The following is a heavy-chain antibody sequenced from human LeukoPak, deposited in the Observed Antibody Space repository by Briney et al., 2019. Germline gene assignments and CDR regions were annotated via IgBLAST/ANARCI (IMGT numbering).Heavy chain of an antibody. J-gene: IGHJ6*02. Sequence: SETLSLTCTVSGGSISSNYWSWIRQPPGKGLEWIGYIYYSGSTNYNPSLKSRVTISIDTSKNQFSLKLSSVTAADTAVYYCALVNYYFYGMDVWGQGTMVTFSS. CDR3: ALVNYYFYGMDV. D-gene: IGHD3-16*02. CDR2: IYYSGST. V-gene: IGHV4-59*01. CDR1: GGSISSNY.